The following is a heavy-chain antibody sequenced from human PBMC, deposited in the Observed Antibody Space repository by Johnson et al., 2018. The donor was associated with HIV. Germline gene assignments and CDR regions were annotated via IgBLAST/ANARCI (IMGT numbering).Heavy chain of an antibody. CDR2: ISYDGSNK. CDR1: GFTFSSYA. CDR3: ARGMVVAATKAFDI. V-gene: IGHV3-30-3*01. Sequence: QVQLVESGGGVVQPGRSLRLSCAASGFTFSSYAMHWVRQAPGKGLEWVAVISYDGSNKYYADSVKGRFTISRDNSKNTLYLQMKSLRAEDTAVYYCARGMVVAATKAFDIWGQGTMVTVSS. D-gene: IGHD2-15*01. J-gene: IGHJ3*02.